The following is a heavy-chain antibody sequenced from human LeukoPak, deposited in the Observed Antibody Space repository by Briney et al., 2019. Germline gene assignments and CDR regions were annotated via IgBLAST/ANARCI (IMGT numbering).Heavy chain of an antibody. Sequence: SETLSLTCTVSGGSISSSSYYWGWIRQPPGKGLEWIGSIYYSGSTYYNPSLKSRVTISVDTSKSQFSLKLSSVTAADTAVYYCARERNYYDSSGYYHDAFDIWGQGTMVTVSS. J-gene: IGHJ3*02. CDR3: ARERNYYDSSGYYHDAFDI. CDR2: IYYSGST. CDR1: GGSISSSSYY. V-gene: IGHV4-39*07. D-gene: IGHD3-22*01.